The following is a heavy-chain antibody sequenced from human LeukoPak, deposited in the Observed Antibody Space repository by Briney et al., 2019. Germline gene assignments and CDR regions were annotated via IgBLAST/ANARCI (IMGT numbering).Heavy chain of an antibody. V-gene: IGHV1-8*01. Sequence: ASVKVSCKASGYTFTSYDFNWVRQATGQRPEWMGWMSPNSGDTGYAQKFQVRVTMTRNTSISTAYMELSSLRSDDTAVYYCARGPPNWGYDYWGPGTLVTVSS. J-gene: IGHJ4*02. CDR1: GYTFTSYD. CDR2: MSPNSGDT. D-gene: IGHD7-27*01. CDR3: ARGPPNWGYDY.